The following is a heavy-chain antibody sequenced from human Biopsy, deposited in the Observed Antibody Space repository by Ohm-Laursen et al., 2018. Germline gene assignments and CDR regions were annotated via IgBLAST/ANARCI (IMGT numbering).Heavy chain of an antibody. CDR3: AADINVWNVNY. Sequence: ASVKASCTVSGYAVTEFSMHWVRQAPGKGLEWMGGFAPENGKTIYAQKFQGRVTMTEDTSTDTAYMELSSLRSEDTAVYYCAADINVWNVNYWGQGTQVTVSS. V-gene: IGHV1-24*01. J-gene: IGHJ4*02. CDR2: FAPENGKT. CDR1: GYAVTEFS. D-gene: IGHD1-1*01.